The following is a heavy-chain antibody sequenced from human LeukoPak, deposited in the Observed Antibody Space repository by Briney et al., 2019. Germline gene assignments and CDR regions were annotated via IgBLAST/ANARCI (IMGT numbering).Heavy chain of an antibody. CDR1: GGSISSYY. CDR3: ARLSVEMATIDWYFDL. J-gene: IGHJ2*01. CDR2: IYYSGST. V-gene: IGHV4-59*08. Sequence: SETLSLTCTVSGGSISSYYWSWIRQPPGKGLEWIGYIYYSGSTNYNPSLKSRVTISVDTSKNQFSLKLSSVTAADTAVYYCARLSVEMATIDWYFDLWGRGTLVTVSS. D-gene: IGHD5-24*01.